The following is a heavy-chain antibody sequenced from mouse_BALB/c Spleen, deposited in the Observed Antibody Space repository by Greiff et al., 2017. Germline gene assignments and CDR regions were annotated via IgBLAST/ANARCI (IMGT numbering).Heavy chain of an antibody. D-gene: IGHD2-4*01. V-gene: IGHV5-9-3*01. Sequence: EVQLVESGGGLVKPGGSLKLSCAASGFTFSSYAMSWVRQTPEKRLEWVATISSGGSYTYYPDSVKGRFTISRDNAKNTLYLQMSSLRSEDTAMYYCARHDYDYGYAMDYWGQGTSVTVSS. J-gene: IGHJ4*01. CDR3: ARHDYDYGYAMDY. CDR1: GFTFSSYA. CDR2: ISSGGSYT.